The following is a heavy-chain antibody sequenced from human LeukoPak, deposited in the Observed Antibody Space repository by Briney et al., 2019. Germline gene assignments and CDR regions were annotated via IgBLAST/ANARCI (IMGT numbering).Heavy chain of an antibody. D-gene: IGHD3-22*01. J-gene: IGHJ6*02. V-gene: IGHV4-4*07. CDR3: ARSDYYDSSETWMGYYYGMDV. Sequence: SETLSLTCTASGSSISSYYWSWIRQPAGKGLEWIGRIYTSGSTNYNPSLKSRVTMSVDTSKNQFSLKLSSVTAADTAVYYGARSDYYDSSETWMGYYYGMDVWGQGTTVTVSS. CDR2: IYTSGST. CDR1: GSSISSYY.